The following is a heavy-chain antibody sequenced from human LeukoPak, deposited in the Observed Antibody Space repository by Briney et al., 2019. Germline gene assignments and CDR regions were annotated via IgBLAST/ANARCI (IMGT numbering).Heavy chain of an antibody. Sequence: RSSETLSLTCTVSGVSISSYYWSWIRQPPGKGLEWIGYIYYSGSTNYNPSLKSRVTISVDTSKNQFSLKLSSVTAADTAVYYCARDSSGAFDIWDQGTMVTVSS. J-gene: IGHJ3*02. CDR2: IYYSGST. CDR3: ARDSSGAFDI. V-gene: IGHV4-59*01. D-gene: IGHD1-26*01. CDR1: GVSISSYY.